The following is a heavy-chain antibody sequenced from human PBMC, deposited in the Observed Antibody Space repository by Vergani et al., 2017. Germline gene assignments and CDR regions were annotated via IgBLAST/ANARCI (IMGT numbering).Heavy chain of an antibody. CDR2: ISYDGSNK. V-gene: IGHV3-30-3*01. J-gene: IGHJ4*02. Sequence: QVQLVESGGGVVQPGRSLRSSCAASGFTFSSYVMHWVRPAPGKGLEWVAVISYDGSNKYYADSVKGRFTISRDNSKNTLYLQMNSLRAEDTAVYYCAALPVAIGFDCWSQGTLASVSS. CDR3: AALPVAIGFDC. CDR1: GFTFSSYV. D-gene: IGHD2-2*01.